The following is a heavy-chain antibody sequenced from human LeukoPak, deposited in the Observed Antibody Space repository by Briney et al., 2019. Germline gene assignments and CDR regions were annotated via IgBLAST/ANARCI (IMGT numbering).Heavy chain of an antibody. J-gene: IGHJ4*02. CDR3: PRAQDAYSSGWYD. CDR1: GFTFSSYS. D-gene: IGHD6-19*01. CDR2: ISSSSSYI. Sequence: GGSLRLSCAASGFTFSSYSMNWVRQAPGKGLEWVSSISSSSSYIYYADSVKGRFTISRDNAKNSLYLRMNSLRAEDTAVYYCPRAQDAYSSGWYDWGQGTLVTVSS. V-gene: IGHV3-21*01.